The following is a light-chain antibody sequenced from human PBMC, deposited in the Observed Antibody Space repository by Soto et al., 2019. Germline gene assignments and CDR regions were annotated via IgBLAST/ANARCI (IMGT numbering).Light chain of an antibody. CDR2: GAS. J-gene: IGKJ4*01. CDR3: QQYDRSPST. CDR1: QSVSSTY. Sequence: EIVLTQSPGTLSLSPGERATLSCRASQSVSSTYLAWYQQTPGQAPSLLIYGASRRATGIPDRFSGSWSGTYFPLTISRLEPEDFAVYYCQQYDRSPSTFGGGTKVEIK. V-gene: IGKV3-20*01.